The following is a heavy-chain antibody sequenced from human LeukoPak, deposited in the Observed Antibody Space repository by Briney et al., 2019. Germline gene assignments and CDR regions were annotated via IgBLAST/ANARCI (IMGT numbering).Heavy chain of an antibody. V-gene: IGHV4-39*07. Sequence: SETLSLTCTVSGGSISSSSYYWGWIRQPPGKGLEWIGSIYYSGSTYYNPSLKSRVTISVDMSKNQFSLQLSSVTAADTAVYYCARGLCGGDCYSGGDYYGMDVWGQGTTVTVSS. J-gene: IGHJ6*02. D-gene: IGHD2-21*02. CDR2: IYYSGST. CDR1: GGSISSSSYY. CDR3: ARGLCGGDCYSGGDYYGMDV.